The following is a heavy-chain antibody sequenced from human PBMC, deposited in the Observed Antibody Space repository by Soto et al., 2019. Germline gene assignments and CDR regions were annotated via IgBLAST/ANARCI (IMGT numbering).Heavy chain of an antibody. Sequence: PGGSLRLSCAASGFSFGSYAPSWVRQAPGMGLEWVSTISGSDGKTFYADSVKGRFSTSRDTSQNTLYLQMNSLRADDTAIYYCARWSYLDYWGQGTRVTVSS. J-gene: IGHJ4*02. CDR3: ARWSYLDY. CDR1: GFSFGSYA. CDR2: ISGSDGKT. D-gene: IGHD3-3*01. V-gene: IGHV3-23*01.